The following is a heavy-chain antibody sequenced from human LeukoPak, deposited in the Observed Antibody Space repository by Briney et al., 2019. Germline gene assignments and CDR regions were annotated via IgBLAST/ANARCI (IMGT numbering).Heavy chain of an antibody. CDR2: TYYRSKWYN. CDR1: GDSVSSNSAA. Sequence: SQTLSLTCAISGDSVSSNSAAWNWIRQSPSRGREWLGRTYYRSKWYNDYAVSVKSRITINPDTSKNQFSLQLNSVTPEDTAVYYCAREVTPDLSGPCFDYWGQGTLVTVSS. CDR3: AREVTPDLSGPCFDY. V-gene: IGHV6-1*01. D-gene: IGHD6-19*01. J-gene: IGHJ4*02.